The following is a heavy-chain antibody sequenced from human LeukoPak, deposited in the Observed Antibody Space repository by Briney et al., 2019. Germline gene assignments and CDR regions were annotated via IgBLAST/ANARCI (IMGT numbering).Heavy chain of an antibody. V-gene: IGHV1-69*13. CDR3: ARWDAHYHEGNNWFDP. CDR2: IVPGFDTV. Sequence: SVKVSCKASGYTFTSYGISWVRQAPGQGLEWMGGIVPGFDTVDYAQRFQDRVTITADESTGTAYMEMSSLRSEDTAMYYCARWDAHYHEGNNWFDPWGQGTLVTVSS. D-gene: IGHD1-26*01. CDR1: GYTFTSYG. J-gene: IGHJ5*02.